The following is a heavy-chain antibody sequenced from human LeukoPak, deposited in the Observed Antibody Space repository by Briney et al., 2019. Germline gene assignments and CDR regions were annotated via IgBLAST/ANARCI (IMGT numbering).Heavy chain of an antibody. D-gene: IGHD5-24*01. CDR3: AQESRHGYNYLEK. V-gene: IGHV4-61*02. CDR1: GGSISSGSDY. J-gene: IGHJ4*02. CDR2: IYTSGST. Sequence: PSETLSLTCTVSGGSISSGSDYWSWIRQPAGKGLEWIGRIYTSGSTNYNPSLKSRVTISVDTSKNQFSLKLSSVTAADTAVYFCAQESRHGYNYLEKWGQGIVVSVSA.